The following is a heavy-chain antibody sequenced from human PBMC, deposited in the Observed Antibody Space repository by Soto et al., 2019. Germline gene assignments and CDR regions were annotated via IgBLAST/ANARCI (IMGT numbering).Heavy chain of an antibody. CDR2: ISAYNGNT. CDR3: AGGPDRRPDPEYYFDY. V-gene: IGHV1-18*01. Sequence: ASVKVSCKASGYTFTSYGISWVRQAPGQGLEWMGWISAYNGNTNYAQKLQGRVTMTTDTSTSTAYMELRSLRSDDTAVYYCAGGPDRRPDPEYYFDYWGQGTLVTVSS. CDR1: GYTFTSYG. J-gene: IGHJ4*02.